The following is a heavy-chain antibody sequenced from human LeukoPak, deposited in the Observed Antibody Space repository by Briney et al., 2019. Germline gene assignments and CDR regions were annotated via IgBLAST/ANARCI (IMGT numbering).Heavy chain of an antibody. Sequence: GGSLRLSCAASGFILSNAWMSWVRQAPGKGLEWVGRIKSITDGGTTDYAAPVKGRFTISRDDSKNTLYLQINSLKTEDTAVCYCTTDSGSISDTLDYWGQGTLVTVSS. V-gene: IGHV3-15*01. J-gene: IGHJ4*02. CDR1: GFILSNAW. CDR2: IKSITDGGTT. D-gene: IGHD2-2*01. CDR3: TTDSGSISDTLDY.